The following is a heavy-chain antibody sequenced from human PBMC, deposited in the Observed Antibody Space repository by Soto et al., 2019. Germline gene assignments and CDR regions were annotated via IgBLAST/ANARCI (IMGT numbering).Heavy chain of an antibody. CDR1: GFTFSSYS. Sequence: GGSLRLSCAASGFTFSSYSMNWVRQAPGKGLEWVSSISSSSSSYIYYADSVKGRFTISRDNAKNSLYLQMNSLRAEDTAVYYCARGRAYYYDSSGYYYYHYFDYWGQGTLVTVSS. CDR2: ISSSSSSYI. D-gene: IGHD3-22*01. J-gene: IGHJ4*02. CDR3: ARGRAYYYDSSGYYYYHYFDY. V-gene: IGHV3-21*01.